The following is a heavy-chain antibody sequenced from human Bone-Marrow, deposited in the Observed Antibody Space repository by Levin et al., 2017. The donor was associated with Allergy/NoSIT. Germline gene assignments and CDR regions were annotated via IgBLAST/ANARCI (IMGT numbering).Heavy chain of an antibody. J-gene: IGHJ4*02. CDR3: ARLYDRSGYYEYYFDY. CDR1: GFSLSTNGVG. D-gene: IGHD3-22*01. CDR2: IYWNDDK. Sequence: SGPTLVKPTQTLTLTCTFSGFSLSTNGVGVGWIRQPPGKAVECLALIYWNDDKRYSAFLKSRVTISKDTSKNQVVLTLTNMDPVDTATYYCARLYDRSGYYEYYFDYWGQGALVTVSS. V-gene: IGHV2-5*01.